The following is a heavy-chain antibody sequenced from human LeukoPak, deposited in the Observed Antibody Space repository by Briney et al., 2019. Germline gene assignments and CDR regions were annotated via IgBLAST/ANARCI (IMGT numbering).Heavy chain of an antibody. CDR1: GGSFSGYY. CDR2: INHSGST. J-gene: IGHJ4*02. Sequence: SETLSLTCAVYGGSFSGYYWSWIRQPPGKGLEWIGEINHSGSTNYNPSLKSRVTISVDTSKNQFSLKLSSVTAADTAVYYCARRTMVRGDYFDYWGQGTLVTVSS. CDR3: ARRTMVRGDYFDY. D-gene: IGHD3-10*01. V-gene: IGHV4-34*01.